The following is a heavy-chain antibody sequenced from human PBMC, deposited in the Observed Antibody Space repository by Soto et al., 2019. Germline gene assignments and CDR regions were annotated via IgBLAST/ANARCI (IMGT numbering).Heavy chain of an antibody. CDR2: MWYDGSNK. V-gene: IGHV3-33*01. CDR1: GFTFSSYG. CDR3: ARTNILTRTFDY. Sequence: GGSLRLSCAASGFTFSSYGMHWVRQAPGKGLEWVAVMWYDGSNKYYADSVKGRFTISRDNSKNTLYLQMNSLRAEDTAVYYCARTNILTRTFDYWGHGTLVTVSS. D-gene: IGHD3-9*01. J-gene: IGHJ4*01.